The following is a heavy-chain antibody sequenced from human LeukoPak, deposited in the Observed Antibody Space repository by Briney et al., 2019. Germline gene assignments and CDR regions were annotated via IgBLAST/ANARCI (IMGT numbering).Heavy chain of an antibody. Sequence: GESLKISCKGSGYSFINYWIGWVRQMPGKGLEWMGTIYPGHSETRYSPSFQGQVTISADKSISTAYLQWSSLRASDTAMYYCARLRDGSNWFDPWGQGTLVTVSS. J-gene: IGHJ5*02. CDR3: ARLRDGSNWFDP. CDR2: IYPGHSET. CDR1: GYSFINYW. V-gene: IGHV5-51*01. D-gene: IGHD5-24*01.